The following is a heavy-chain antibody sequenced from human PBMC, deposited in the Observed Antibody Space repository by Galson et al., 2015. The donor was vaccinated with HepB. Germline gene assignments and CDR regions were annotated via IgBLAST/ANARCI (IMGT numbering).Heavy chain of an antibody. J-gene: IGHJ6*02. CDR2: FDPEDGET. V-gene: IGHV1-24*01. CDR3: ATHYGSGSYYNYGMDV. D-gene: IGHD3-10*01. CDR1: GYTLTGLS. Sequence: SVKVSCKVSGYTLTGLSMHWVRQAPGKGLEWMGGFDPEDGETIYAQKFQGRVTMTEDTSTDTAYMELSSLRSEDTAVYYCATHYGSGSYYNYGMDVWGQGTTVTVSS.